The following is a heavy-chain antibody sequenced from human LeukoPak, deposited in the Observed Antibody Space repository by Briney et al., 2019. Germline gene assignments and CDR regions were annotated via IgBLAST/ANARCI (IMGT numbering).Heavy chain of an antibody. CDR2: ISGSGGST. D-gene: IGHD3-3*01. Sequence: GKSLRLSCAASGFTFSTYAMSWVRQAPGKGLEWVSAISGSGGSTYYADSVKGRFTISRDNSKNTLYLQMNSLRAEDTAVYYCAKTSYGLLDCWGQGTLVTVSS. CDR3: AKTSYGLLDC. CDR1: GFTFSTYA. J-gene: IGHJ4*02. V-gene: IGHV3-23*01.